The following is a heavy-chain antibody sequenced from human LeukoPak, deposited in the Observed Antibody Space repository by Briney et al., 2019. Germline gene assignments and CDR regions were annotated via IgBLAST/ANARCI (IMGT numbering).Heavy chain of an antibody. CDR3: ARDHGSSSDFDY. D-gene: IGHD6-6*01. CDR2: ISSSSSYI. V-gene: IGHV3-21*01. Sequence: GGSLRLSCAASGFTFSSYSMNWVCQAPGKGLEWVSSISSSSSYIYYADSVKGRFTISRDNAKNSLYLQMNSLRAEDTAVYYCARDHGSSSDFDYWGQGTLVTVSS. CDR1: GFTFSSYS. J-gene: IGHJ4*02.